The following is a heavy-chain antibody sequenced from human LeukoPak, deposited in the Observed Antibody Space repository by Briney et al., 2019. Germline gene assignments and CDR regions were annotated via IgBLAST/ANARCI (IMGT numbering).Heavy chain of an antibody. D-gene: IGHD6-13*01. CDR3: AREGRSSWFFEFDY. CDR1: GGSFSGYY. Sequence: SETLSLTCAVYGGSFSGYYWSWIRQPPGKGLEWIGEINHSGSTNYNPSLKSRVTISVDTSKNQFSLKLSSVTAADTAVYYCAREGRSSWFFEFDYWGQGTLVTVSS. V-gene: IGHV4-34*01. J-gene: IGHJ4*02. CDR2: INHSGST.